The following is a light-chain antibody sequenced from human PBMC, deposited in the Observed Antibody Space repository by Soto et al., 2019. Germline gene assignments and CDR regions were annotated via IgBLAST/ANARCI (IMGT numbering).Light chain of an antibody. Sequence: DIQMTQSPSTLSASVGDRVTITCWASQSISSWLAWYQQKPGKAPKLLIYAASTLQSGVPSRFSGSGSGTDFTLTISCLQSEDFATYYCQQYYSYPPTFGQGTKVDIK. V-gene: IGKV1-5*01. CDR2: AAS. CDR1: QSISSW. CDR3: QQYYSYPPT. J-gene: IGKJ1*01.